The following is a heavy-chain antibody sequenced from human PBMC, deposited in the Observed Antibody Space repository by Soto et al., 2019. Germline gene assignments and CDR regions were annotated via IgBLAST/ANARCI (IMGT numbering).Heavy chain of an antibody. CDR2: IKSKTDGGTT. D-gene: IGHD6-13*01. CDR3: TRAGVAAAGLNAFDI. Sequence: LRLSCAASGFTVTNAWMSWVRQAPGKGLEWVGRIKSKTDGGTTDYAAPVKGRFTISGDDSKNTLYLQMNSLKTEDTAVYYCTRAGVAAAGLNAFDIWGQGTMVTVSS. V-gene: IGHV3-15*07. J-gene: IGHJ3*02. CDR1: GFTVTNAW.